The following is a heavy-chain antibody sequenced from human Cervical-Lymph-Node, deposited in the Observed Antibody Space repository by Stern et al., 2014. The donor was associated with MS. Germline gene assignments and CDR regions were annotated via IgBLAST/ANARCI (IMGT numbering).Heavy chain of an antibody. V-gene: IGHV1-2*02. CDR1: GYNFIDYY. CDR2: INPHTGDT. CDR3: TRGRGTLLYLH. D-gene: IGHD2-15*01. J-gene: IGHJ4*02. Sequence: QVQLVESGAALRKPGAPVEVSCEASGYNFIDYYIHWVRQAPGQGLEWVGWINPHTGDTRYAQKFLGRVAMTRDTSINTAYLELNSLTSDDTAFYYCTRGRGTLLYLHWGQGTLITVSS.